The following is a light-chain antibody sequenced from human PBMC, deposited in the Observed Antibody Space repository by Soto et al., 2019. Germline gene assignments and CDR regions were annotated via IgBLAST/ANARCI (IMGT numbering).Light chain of an antibody. V-gene: IGKV1-33*01. J-gene: IGKJ2*01. CDR3: HQYDDLPYT. CDR2: DAS. CDR1: QNISKF. Sequence: DIQMTQSPSSLTASVGDRVTITCQTSQNISKFLIWYQQSPGKAPNLSISDASNLEAGVPSRFSGRGSGTHFTLTISSLQPEDIGRYFCHQYDDLPYTFGQGTRLQIK.